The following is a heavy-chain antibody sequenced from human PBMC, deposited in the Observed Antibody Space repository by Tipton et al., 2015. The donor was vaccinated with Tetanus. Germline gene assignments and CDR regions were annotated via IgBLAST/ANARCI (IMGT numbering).Heavy chain of an antibody. J-gene: IGHJ4*02. CDR3: AREADCSGGSCFSGDFDN. D-gene: IGHD2-15*01. V-gene: IGHV3-33*01. CDR1: GFIFSSYG. CDR2: SWYDGTDT. Sequence: SLRLSCAASGFIFSSYGIHWVRQAPGKGLEWVAVSWYDGTDTYYADAVKGRFTISRDNSKNTLYLQMNSLRAEDTAVYYWAREADCSGGSCFSGDFDNWGQGTQVTVSS.